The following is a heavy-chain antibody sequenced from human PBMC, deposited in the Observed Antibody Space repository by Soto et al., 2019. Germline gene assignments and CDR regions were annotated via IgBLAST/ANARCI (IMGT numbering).Heavy chain of an antibody. J-gene: IGHJ4*02. CDR1: EVTFSSYA. V-gene: IGHV1-69*05. Sequence: GASVKVSCKASEVTFSSYAISWVRQAPGQGLEWMGGIIPIFGTANYAQKFQGRVTITTDESTSTAYMELSSLRSEDTAVYYCARDRGDSGSHPFDYWGQGTLVTVSS. D-gene: IGHD1-26*01. CDR2: IIPIFGTA. CDR3: ARDRGDSGSHPFDY.